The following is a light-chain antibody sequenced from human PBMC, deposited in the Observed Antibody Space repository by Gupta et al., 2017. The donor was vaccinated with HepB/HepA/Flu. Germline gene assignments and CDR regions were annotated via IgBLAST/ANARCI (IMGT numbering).Light chain of an antibody. V-gene: IGKV1-5*03. CDR2: NAS. CDR1: QSISSW. J-gene: IGKJ1*01. CDR3: QQYNSSPWT. Sequence: DIQMIQSPSTLSASVGERVTITCRASQSISSWLAWYQQNPGNAPKLLIYNASSFESGVPARFSGSGSGTEFTLTISSLQPDDFATYYCQQYNSSPWTFGQGTKVEIK.